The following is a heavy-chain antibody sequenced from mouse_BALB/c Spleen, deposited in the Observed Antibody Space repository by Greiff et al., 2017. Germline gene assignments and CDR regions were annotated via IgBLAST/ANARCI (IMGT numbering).Heavy chain of an antibody. J-gene: IGHJ1*01. D-gene: IGHD2-1*01. CDR2: ISSGGGST. V-gene: IGHV5-12-1*01. CDR3: ARHGNLWYFDV. CDR1: GFAFSSYD. Sequence: DVQLVESGGGLVKPGGSLKLSCAASGFAFSSYDMSWVRQTPEKRLEWVAYISSGGGSTYYPDTVKGRFTISRDNAKNTLYLQMSSLKSEDTAMYYWARHGNLWYFDVWGAGTTVTVSS.